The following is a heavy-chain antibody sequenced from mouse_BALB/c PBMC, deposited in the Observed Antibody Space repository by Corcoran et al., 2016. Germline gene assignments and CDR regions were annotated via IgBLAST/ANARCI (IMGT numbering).Heavy chain of an antibody. CDR2: INPYNGAT. CDR3: ARSGEGKITTVATGFAY. CDR1: GYSFTGYY. Sequence: EVQLQQSGPELVKPGASVKISCKASGYSFTGYYMHWVKQSHVKSLEWIGRINPYNGATSYNQNFKDKASFTVDKSSSTAYMELHSLTSEDSAVYYCARSGEGKITTVATGFAYWGQGTLVTVSA. J-gene: IGHJ3*01. V-gene: IGHV1-26*01. D-gene: IGHD1-1*01.